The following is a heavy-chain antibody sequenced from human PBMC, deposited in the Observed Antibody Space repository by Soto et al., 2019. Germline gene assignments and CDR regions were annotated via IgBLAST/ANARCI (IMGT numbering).Heavy chain of an antibody. J-gene: IGHJ4*01. CDR1: GAAIMSGGYY. CDR2: IYYTGST. CDR3: ARIEMASIK. Sequence: LSLTCRVSGAAIMSGGYYWSWLRQSPGKGLEGIGHIYYTGSTFYSPSLKSRLTISLDTSKNQFSLDLRSVTAADTAMYYCARIEMASIKWGRGTLVTVSS. V-gene: IGHV4-31*03.